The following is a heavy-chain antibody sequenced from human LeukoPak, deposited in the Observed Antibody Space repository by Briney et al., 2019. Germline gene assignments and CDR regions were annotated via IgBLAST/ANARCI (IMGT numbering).Heavy chain of an antibody. Sequence: GGSLRLSCAASGFTFSNYGMNWVRQAPGKGLEWVSAISASGDHTYSADSVKGRFTISRDNSKNTPYMQMNSLKTEDTAVYHCTTGLATMVRGVSSYWGQGTLVTVSS. CDR2: ISASGDHT. CDR1: GFTFSNYG. J-gene: IGHJ4*02. D-gene: IGHD3-10*01. CDR3: TTGLATMVRGVSSY. V-gene: IGHV3-23*01.